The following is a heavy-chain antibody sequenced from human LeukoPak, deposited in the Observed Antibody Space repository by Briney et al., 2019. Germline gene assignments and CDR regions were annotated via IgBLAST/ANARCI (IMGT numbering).Heavy chain of an antibody. D-gene: IGHD4-17*01. CDR1: GYTFTNYD. J-gene: IGHJ4*02. CDR3: ARGLLDYGDYAIV. Sequence: GASVKVSCKASGYTFTNYDINWVRQATGQGLEWMGRIIPILGIANYAQKFQGRVTITADKSTSTAYMELSSLRSEDTAVYYCARGLLDYGDYAIVWGQGTLVTVSS. V-gene: IGHV1-69*04. CDR2: IIPILGIA.